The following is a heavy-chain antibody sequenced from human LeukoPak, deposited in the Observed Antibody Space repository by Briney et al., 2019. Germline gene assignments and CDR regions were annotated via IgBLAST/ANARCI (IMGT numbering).Heavy chain of an antibody. CDR2: IYYSGST. CDR1: GGSISSGGYY. J-gene: IGHJ5*02. V-gene: IGHV4-31*03. D-gene: IGHD2-2*01. Sequence: SETLSLTCTVSGGSISSGGYYWSWIRQHPGKGSEWVGYIYYSGSTYYNPSLKSRVTISVDTSKNQFSLKLSSVTAADTAVYYCAKPLNTSTPEPYNWFDPGGQGTLVTASS. CDR3: AKPLNTSTPEPYNWFDP.